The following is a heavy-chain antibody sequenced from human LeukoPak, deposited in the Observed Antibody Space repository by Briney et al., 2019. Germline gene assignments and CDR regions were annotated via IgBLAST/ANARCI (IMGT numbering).Heavy chain of an antibody. CDR1: GFTFSSYA. V-gene: IGHV3-30-3*01. CDR3: ARSRGLVGATFDY. J-gene: IGHJ4*02. Sequence: GGSLRLSCAASGFTFSSYAMHWVRQAPGKGLEWVAVISYDGGNKYYADSVKGRFTISRDNSKNTLYLQMNSLRAEDTAVYYCARSRGLVGATFDYWGQGTLVTVSS. CDR2: ISYDGGNK. D-gene: IGHD1-26*01.